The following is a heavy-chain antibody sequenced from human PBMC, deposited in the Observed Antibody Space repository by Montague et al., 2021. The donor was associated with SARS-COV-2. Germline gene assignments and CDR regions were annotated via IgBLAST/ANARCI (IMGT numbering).Heavy chain of an antibody. Sequence: TLSLTCTVSGGSISSGGYYWSWIRQHPGKGLEWIGYFYYSGSSYYNPSLKSRVTISVDTSKNQFSLKLSSVTAADAAVYYCARARITMIVVVNASDIWGQGTMVTVSS. V-gene: IGHV4-31*03. J-gene: IGHJ3*02. CDR3: ARARITMIVVVNASDI. CDR2: FYYSGSS. D-gene: IGHD3-22*01. CDR1: GGSISSGGYY.